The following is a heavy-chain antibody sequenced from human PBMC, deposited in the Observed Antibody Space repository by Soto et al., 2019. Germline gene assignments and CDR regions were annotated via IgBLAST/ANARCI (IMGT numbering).Heavy chain of an antibody. Sequence: TSETLSLTCTVSGGSITSSSHYWGWIRQPPGKGLECIANIYYDGNTYYNPSLKSRVTISLDTSKNQFSLRLNSVTAEDTAVYYCAKDHGTYGPNWIDSWGQGTLVTVSS. CDR3: AKDHGTYGPNWIDS. CDR2: IYYDGNT. J-gene: IGHJ5*01. D-gene: IGHD3-10*01. CDR1: GGSITSSSHY. V-gene: IGHV4-39*07.